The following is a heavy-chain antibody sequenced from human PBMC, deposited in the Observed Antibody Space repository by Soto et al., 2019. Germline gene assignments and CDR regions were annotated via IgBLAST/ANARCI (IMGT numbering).Heavy chain of an antibody. CDR3: ARGSHNCNSEKIYYYYNMDV. CDR1: GFSFSDYG. J-gene: IGHJ6*02. Sequence: QFQLVESGGGVVQPGRSLRLSCAASGFSFSDYGMHWVRQAPGKGLEWVAVIWYDGNNKYYVDSVKGRFTISRDNSKNTVYLQMKRLRAENTAVSYRARGSHNCNSEKIYYYYNMDVWGQGTTVTVSS. CDR2: IWYDGNNK. V-gene: IGHV3-33*01. D-gene: IGHD1-20*01.